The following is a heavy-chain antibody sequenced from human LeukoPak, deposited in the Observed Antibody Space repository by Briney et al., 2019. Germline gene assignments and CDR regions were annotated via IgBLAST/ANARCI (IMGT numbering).Heavy chain of an antibody. J-gene: IGHJ4*02. CDR1: GASISSGDYY. D-gene: IGHD3-10*01. CDR2: IYYSGST. V-gene: IGHV4-31*03. Sequence: SETLSLTCTVSGASISSGDYYWSWIRQHPGKGLEWIGYIYYSGSTYYNPSLKSRVTISVDTSKNQFSLKLSSVTAADTAVYYCAITIRGIYYFDYWGQGTLVTVSS. CDR3: AITIRGIYYFDY.